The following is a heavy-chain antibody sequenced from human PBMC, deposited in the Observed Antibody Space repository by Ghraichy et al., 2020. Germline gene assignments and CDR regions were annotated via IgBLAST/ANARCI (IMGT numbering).Heavy chain of an antibody. D-gene: IGHD6-13*01. CDR1: GGSFSGYY. J-gene: IGHJ3*02. Sequence: ETLSLTCAVYGGSFSGYYWSWIRQPPGKGLEWIGEINHSGSTNYNPSLKSRVTISVDTSKNQFSLKLSSVTAADTAVYYCARGLLSSSWTFDAFDIWGQGTMVTVSS. CDR3: ARGLLSSSWTFDAFDI. CDR2: INHSGST. V-gene: IGHV4-34*01.